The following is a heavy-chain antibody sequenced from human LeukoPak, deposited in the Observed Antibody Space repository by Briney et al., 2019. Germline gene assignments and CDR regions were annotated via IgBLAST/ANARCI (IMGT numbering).Heavy chain of an antibody. CDR1: GYTLTELS. CDR3: AREGHYDFWSGFLRSYYYYYMDV. V-gene: IGHV1-24*01. Sequence: ASVKVSCKVSGYTLTELSMHWVRQAPGKGLEWMGGFDPEDGETMYAQKFQGRVTMTRDMSTSTVYMELSSLRSEDTAVYYCAREGHYDFWSGFLRSYYYYYMDVWGKGTTVTVSS. CDR2: FDPEDGET. J-gene: IGHJ6*03. D-gene: IGHD3-3*01.